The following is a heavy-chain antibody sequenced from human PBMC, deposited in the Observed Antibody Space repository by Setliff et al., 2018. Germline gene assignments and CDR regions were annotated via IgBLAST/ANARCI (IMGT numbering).Heavy chain of an antibody. CDR2: ISSSSSYI. D-gene: IGHD3-22*01. CDR3: ARDAEVVKRWGDAFDI. J-gene: IGHJ3*02. CDR1: GFTFSSYS. Sequence: LRLSCAASGFTFSSYSMNWVRQAPGKGLEWVSSISSSSSYIYYADSVKGRFTISRDNAKNSLYLQMNSLRAEDTAVYYCARDAEVVKRWGDAFDIWGQGTMVTVSS. V-gene: IGHV3-21*01.